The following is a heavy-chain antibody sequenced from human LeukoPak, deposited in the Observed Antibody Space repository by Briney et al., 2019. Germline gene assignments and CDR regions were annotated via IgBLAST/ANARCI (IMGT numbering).Heavy chain of an antibody. CDR2: IYYSGTT. D-gene: IGHD3-10*01. CDR3: ARLMGFGEHIFDY. Sequence: SETLSLTCIVSGGSISSGGYYCSWIRQHPGKGLEWIGYIYYSGTTYYNPSLKSRVTISVDTSKNQFSLKLSSVTAADTAVYYCARLMGFGEHIFDYWGQGTLVTVSS. V-gene: IGHV4-31*03. J-gene: IGHJ4*02. CDR1: GGSISSGGYY.